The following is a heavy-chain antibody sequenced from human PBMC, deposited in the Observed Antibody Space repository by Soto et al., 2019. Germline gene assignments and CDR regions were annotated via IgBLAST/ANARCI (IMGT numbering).Heavy chain of an antibody. CDR1: GFTVSNNY. CDR2: IYSGGAT. V-gene: IGHV3-66*01. D-gene: IGHD1-1*01. Sequence: EVQLVESGGGLVHPGGTLRLSCAASGFTVSNNYMRWVRQAPGKGLEWVSLIYSGGATYYADSVKGRFTISRDNSKNTLYPQMKRGRAEDTSVYYCARDGTYNWVGGQGILVTGSS. CDR3: ARDGTYNWV. J-gene: IGHJ4*02.